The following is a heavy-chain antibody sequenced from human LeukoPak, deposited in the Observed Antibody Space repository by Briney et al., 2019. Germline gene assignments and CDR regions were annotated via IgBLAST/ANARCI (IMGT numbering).Heavy chain of an antibody. J-gene: IGHJ4*02. Sequence: SGPTLVKPTQTLTLTCTFSGFSLTPGGVGVGWIRQPPGKALEWLALVYWDDDKRYSPSLRSRLTITKDTPRNQVVLRMTNMDPIDTATYFCARLRYGDTWVRSRDVRWDYWGQGTPVTVSS. CDR1: GFSLTPGGVG. CDR3: ARLRYGDTWVRSRDVRWDY. CDR2: VYWDDDK. D-gene: IGHD2-21*02. V-gene: IGHV2-5*02.